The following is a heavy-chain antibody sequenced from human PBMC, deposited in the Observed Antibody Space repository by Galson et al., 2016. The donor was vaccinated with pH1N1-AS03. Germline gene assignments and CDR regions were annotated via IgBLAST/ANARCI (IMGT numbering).Heavy chain of an antibody. CDR2: ISGSGNNT. CDR3: AKDKGLGGGSCYQY. D-gene: IGHD2-15*01. J-gene: IGHJ4*02. Sequence: SLRLSCAASGFTFGSFAMSWVRQAPGKGLEWVSAISGSGNNTYYGDSVKGRLTISRDNSKNMLSLQMNSLRAEDTAVYYCAKDKGLGGGSCYQYWGQGTLVTVSS. CDR1: GFTFGSFA. V-gene: IGHV3-23*01.